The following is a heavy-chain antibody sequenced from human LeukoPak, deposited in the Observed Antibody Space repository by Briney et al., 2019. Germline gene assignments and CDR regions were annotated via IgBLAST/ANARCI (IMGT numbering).Heavy chain of an antibody. Sequence: PSGGSLRLSCAASGFTFSSYAMHWVRQAPGKGLEYVSAISSNGGSTYYANSVKGRFTISRDNSKNTLYLQMGSLRAEDMAVYYCAELGITMIGGVWGKGTTVTISS. J-gene: IGHJ6*04. D-gene: IGHD3-10*02. CDR1: GFTFSSYA. CDR2: ISSNGGST. CDR3: AELGITMIGGV. V-gene: IGHV3-64*01.